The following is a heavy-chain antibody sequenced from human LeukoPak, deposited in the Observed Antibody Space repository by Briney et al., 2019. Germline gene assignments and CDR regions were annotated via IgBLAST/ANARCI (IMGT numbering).Heavy chain of an antibody. CDR2: IYYSGST. CDR1: GGSFSGYY. D-gene: IGHD3-10*01. Sequence: SETLSLTCAVYGGSFSGYYWSWIRQPPGKGLEWIGYIYYSGSTNYNPSLKGRVTISVDTSKNQFSLKLSSVTAADTAVYYCARRSITMVFDYWGQGTPVTVSS. CDR3: ARRSITMVFDY. J-gene: IGHJ4*02. V-gene: IGHV4-59*08.